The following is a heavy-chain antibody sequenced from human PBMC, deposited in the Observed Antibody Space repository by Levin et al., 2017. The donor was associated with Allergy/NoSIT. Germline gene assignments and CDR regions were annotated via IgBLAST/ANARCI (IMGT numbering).Heavy chain of an antibody. V-gene: IGHV3-9*01. CDR3: AKDIGIVGFVVPAARYYYYGMDV. CDR2: ISWNSGSI. Sequence: GGSLRLSCAASGFTFDDYAMHWVRQAPGKGLEWVSGISWNSGSIGYADSVKGRFTISRDNAKNSLYLQMNSLRAEDTALYYCAKDIGIVGFVVPAARYYYYGMDVWGQGTTVTVSS. CDR1: GFTFDDYA. D-gene: IGHD2-2*01. J-gene: IGHJ6*02.